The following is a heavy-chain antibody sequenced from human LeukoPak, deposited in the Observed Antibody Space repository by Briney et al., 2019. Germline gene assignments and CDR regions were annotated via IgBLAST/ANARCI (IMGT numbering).Heavy chain of an antibody. J-gene: IGHJ5*02. D-gene: IGHD3-10*01. CDR3: ARPLMYYYGSETYFWFDP. V-gene: IGHV3-7*01. Sequence: PGGSLRLSCAASGFTFTTYWMGWVRQAPAKGLEWVANIKQDGSEQYYVDSVKGRFTISRDNAKNSLSLQMNSLRAGDTAVYYCARPLMYYYGSETYFWFDPRGQGTLVTVPS. CDR2: IKQDGSEQ. CDR1: GFTFTTYW.